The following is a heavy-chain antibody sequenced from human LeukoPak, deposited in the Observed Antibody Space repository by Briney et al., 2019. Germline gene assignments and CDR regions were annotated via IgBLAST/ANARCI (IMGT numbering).Heavy chain of an antibody. J-gene: IGHJ6*02. CDR3: ALGYYYGMDV. CDR1: GGSVSSGSYY. V-gene: IGHV4-61*01. Sequence: SETLSLTCTVSGGSVSSGSYYWSWIRQPPGKGLEWIGYIYYSGSTNYNPSLKSRVTISVDTSKNQFSLKLSSVTAAGTAVYYCALGYYYGMDVWGQGTTVAVSS. CDR2: IYYSGST.